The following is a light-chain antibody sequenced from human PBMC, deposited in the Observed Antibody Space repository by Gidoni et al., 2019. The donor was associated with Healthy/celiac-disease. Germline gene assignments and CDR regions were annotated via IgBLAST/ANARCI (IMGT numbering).Light chain of an antibody. J-gene: IGLJ2*01. CDR2: DVS. CDR1: SSDVGGYNY. CDR3: CSYAGSYTVV. Sequence: QSALTQPRSVSGSPVQSVTISCTGTSSDVGGYNYVSWYQLHPGKAPKLMIYDVSKRPSGVPDRFSGSKSGNTASLTISGLQAEDEADYYCCSYAGSYTVVFGGGTKLTVL. V-gene: IGLV2-11*01.